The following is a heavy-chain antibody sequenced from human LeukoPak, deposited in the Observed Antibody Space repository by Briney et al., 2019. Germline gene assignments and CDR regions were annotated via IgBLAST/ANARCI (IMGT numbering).Heavy chain of an antibody. CDR2: ISYDGRNE. CDR3: ARGGDYGSGSFRWRHFDS. CDR1: GFTFSSYA. Sequence: PGGSLRLSCAASGFTFSSYAMHWVRQAPGKGLEWVSVISYDGRNENYADSVKGRFTISIDNPKNTLYLQMNSLSTEDTAVYYCARGGDYGSGSFRWRHFDSWGQGTLVTVSS. J-gene: IGHJ4*02. V-gene: IGHV3-30*04. D-gene: IGHD3-10*01.